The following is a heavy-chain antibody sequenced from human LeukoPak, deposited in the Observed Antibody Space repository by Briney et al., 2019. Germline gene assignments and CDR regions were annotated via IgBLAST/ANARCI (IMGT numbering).Heavy chain of an antibody. J-gene: IGHJ4*02. Sequence: PSETLSLTCAVYGGSFGGYYWSWIRQPPGKGLEWIGEINHSGSTNYNPSLKSRVTISVDTSKNQFSLKLSSVTAADTAVYYCARGSRGYSGYAIPSSFDYWGQGTLVTVSS. CDR3: ARGSRGYSGYAIPSSFDY. CDR1: GGSFGGYY. D-gene: IGHD5-12*01. CDR2: INHSGST. V-gene: IGHV4-34*01.